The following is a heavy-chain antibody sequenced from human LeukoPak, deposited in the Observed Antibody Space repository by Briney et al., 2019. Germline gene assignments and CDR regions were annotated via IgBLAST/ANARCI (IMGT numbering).Heavy chain of an antibody. Sequence: ASVSVSCRASGYTFTVYYMHWVRQAPGQGLEWMGWINPNSGGTNYAQKFQGWVTTTRDTSISTAYMELSRLRSDDTAVYYCARVGYSSSSYYFDYWGQGTLVTVSS. V-gene: IGHV1-2*04. J-gene: IGHJ4*02. CDR3: ARVGYSSSSYYFDY. D-gene: IGHD6-13*01. CDR1: GYTFTVYY. CDR2: INPNSGGT.